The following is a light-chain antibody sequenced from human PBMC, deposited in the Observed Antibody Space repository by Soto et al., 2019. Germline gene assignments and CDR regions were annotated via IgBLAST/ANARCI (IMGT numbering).Light chain of an antibody. Sequence: QSVLIQPASVSGSPGQSITISCTGTSRDVGGSNYVSWYQHHPHRAPKLLIYEVSYRPSGVSSRFSGSKSGNTASLTISGLQAEDDADYSCSSYTSSNTLEVFGVGTKLTVL. CDR1: SRDVGGSNY. CDR3: SSYTSSNTLEV. CDR2: EVS. J-gene: IGLJ1*01. V-gene: IGLV2-14*01.